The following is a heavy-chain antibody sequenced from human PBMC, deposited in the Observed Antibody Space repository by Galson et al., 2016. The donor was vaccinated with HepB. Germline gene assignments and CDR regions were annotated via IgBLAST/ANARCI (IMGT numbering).Heavy chain of an antibody. J-gene: IGHJ4*02. Sequence: SLRLSCAVSGFTFSNAWMSWVRQAPGKGLEWVGRIKGMTDGGTTDYAAPVKGRFTISRDESKNTVYLQMNSLKIEDTAVYYCTTGPNCVGDCYSARYDHWGQGTLVTVSS. CDR2: IKGMTDGGTT. V-gene: IGHV3-15*01. CDR3: TTGPNCVGDCYSARYDH. CDR1: GFTFSNAW. D-gene: IGHD2-21*02.